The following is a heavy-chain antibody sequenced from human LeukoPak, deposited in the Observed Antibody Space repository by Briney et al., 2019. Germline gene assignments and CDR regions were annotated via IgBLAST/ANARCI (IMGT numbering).Heavy chain of an antibody. CDR2: INPSGGST. CDR1: GYTFTSYY. CDR3: AREYPAIYDILTGYSPRWFDP. J-gene: IGHJ5*02. V-gene: IGHV1-46*01. D-gene: IGHD3-9*01. Sequence: GASVKVSCKASGYTFTSYYMHWVRQAPGQGLEWMGIINPSGGSTSYAQKFQGRVTMTRDTSTSTVYMELSSLRSEDTAVYYCAREYPAIYDILTGYSPRWFDPWGQGTLVTVSS.